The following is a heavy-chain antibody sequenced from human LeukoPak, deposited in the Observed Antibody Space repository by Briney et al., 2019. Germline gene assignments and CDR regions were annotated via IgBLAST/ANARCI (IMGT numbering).Heavy chain of an antibody. Sequence: ASVKVSCKVSGYTFTDYYMHWVQQAPGKGLEWMGLVDPEDGESIYAEKFQGRVTITADTSTDTAYMALSRLRFDDTAVYYCATGYGDYGGAYWGQGTLVTVSS. CDR1: GYTFTDYY. J-gene: IGHJ4*02. D-gene: IGHD4-17*01. CDR2: VDPEDGES. CDR3: ATGYGDYGGAY. V-gene: IGHV1-69-2*01.